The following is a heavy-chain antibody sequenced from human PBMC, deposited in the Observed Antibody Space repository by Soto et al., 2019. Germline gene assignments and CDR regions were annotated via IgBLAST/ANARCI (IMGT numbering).Heavy chain of an antibody. Sequence: SETLSLTCTVSDGSISNYYWSWIRQPPGKGLEWIGYMFDKGSTNYNPSLKGRVTMSLDTSKNQFSLKVTSVTAADTAVYYCARAGVLRYFGSIWGQGTTVTVSS. CDR1: DGSISNYY. J-gene: IGHJ3*02. D-gene: IGHD3-9*01. CDR3: ARAGVLRYFGSI. CDR2: MFDKGST. V-gene: IGHV4-59*01.